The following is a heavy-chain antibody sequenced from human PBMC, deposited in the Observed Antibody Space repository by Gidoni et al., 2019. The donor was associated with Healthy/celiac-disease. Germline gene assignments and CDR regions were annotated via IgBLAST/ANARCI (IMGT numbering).Heavy chain of an antibody. CDR2: ISGSGGST. J-gene: IGHJ4*02. Sequence: EVQLLESGGGWVQPGGSLRLSCAASGFTYSSYAMSWVRQAPGKGLEWVSAISGSGGSTYYADSVKGRFTISRDNSKNTLYLQMNSLRAEDTAVYYCAKALWGGRRPVDYWGQGTLVTVSS. CDR1: GFTYSSYA. V-gene: IGHV3-23*01. D-gene: IGHD3-3*01. CDR3: AKALWGGRRPVDY.